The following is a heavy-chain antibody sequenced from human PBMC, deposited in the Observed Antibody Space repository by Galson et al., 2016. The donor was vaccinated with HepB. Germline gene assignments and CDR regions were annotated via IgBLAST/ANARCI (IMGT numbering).Heavy chain of an antibody. D-gene: IGHD6-13*01. V-gene: IGHV3-33*01. CDR3: AGSSSRSYYFGINV. J-gene: IGHJ6*02. CDR1: GFTFSSYG. Sequence: SLRLSCAASGFTFSSYGMHWVRQAPGKGLEWVAVIWYDGQNKYYEDSVKGRFTISRDNSKNTLYLQVNSLRVEDTAVYYCAGSSSRSYYFGINVWGQGTTVTVSS. CDR2: IWYDGQNK.